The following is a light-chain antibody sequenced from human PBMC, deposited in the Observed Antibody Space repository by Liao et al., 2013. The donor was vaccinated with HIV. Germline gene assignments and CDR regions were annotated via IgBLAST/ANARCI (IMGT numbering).Light chain of an antibody. V-gene: IGLV3-1*01. CDR1: YLGDKY. Sequence: SSELTQSPSVSVSPGQTASITCSGDYLGDKYASWYQHKPGQAPVLVIYQDNKRPSGIPERFSGSNSGNTATLTISGTQAIDEADYYCYSAADLGVFGTGTKVTVL. CDR3: YSAADLGV. CDR2: QDN. J-gene: IGLJ1*01.